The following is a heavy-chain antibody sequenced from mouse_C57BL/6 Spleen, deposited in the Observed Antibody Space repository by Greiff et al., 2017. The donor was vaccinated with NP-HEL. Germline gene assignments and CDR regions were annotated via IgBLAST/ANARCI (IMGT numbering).Heavy chain of an antibody. D-gene: IGHD2-2*01. CDR2: INPNYGTT. Sequence: EVQLQQSGPELVKPGASVKISCKASGYSFTDYNMNWVKQSNGKSLEWIGVINPNYGTTSYNQKFKGKATLTVDQSSSTAYMQLNSLTSEDSAVYYGARSSYGYADGAWFAYWGQGTLVTVSA. V-gene: IGHV1-39*01. CDR1: GYSFTDYN. CDR3: ARSSYGYADGAWFAY. J-gene: IGHJ3*01.